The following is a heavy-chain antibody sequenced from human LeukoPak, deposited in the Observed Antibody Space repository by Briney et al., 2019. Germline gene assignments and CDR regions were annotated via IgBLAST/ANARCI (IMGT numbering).Heavy chain of an antibody. D-gene: IGHD3-3*02. V-gene: IGHV3-23*01. CDR1: GFTLSSYA. CDR3: AKIRIPTEYYFDY. CDR2: ISGSGGST. J-gene: IGHJ4*02. Sequence: GGSLRLSCAASGFTLSSYALSWVRQAPGEGVEWVSAISGSGGSTYYADSVKGRFTISRDNSKNTLYLQMNSLRAEDTAVYYCAKIRIPTEYYFDYWGQGTLVTVSS.